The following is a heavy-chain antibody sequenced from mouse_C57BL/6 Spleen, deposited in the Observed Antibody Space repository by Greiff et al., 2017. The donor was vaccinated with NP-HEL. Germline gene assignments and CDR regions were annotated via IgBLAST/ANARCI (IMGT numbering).Heavy chain of an antibody. CDR1: GYTFTSYW. J-gene: IGHJ1*03. CDR3: ATQWDDGYYDWYFDV. V-gene: IGHV1-72*01. D-gene: IGHD2-3*01. CDR2: IDPNSGGT. Sequence: QVQLKQPGAELVKPGASVKLSCKASGYTFTSYWMHWVKQRPGRGLEWIGRIDPNSGGTKYNEKFKSKATLTVDKPSSTAYMQLSSLTSEDSAVYYCATQWDDGYYDWYFDVWGTGTTVTVSS.